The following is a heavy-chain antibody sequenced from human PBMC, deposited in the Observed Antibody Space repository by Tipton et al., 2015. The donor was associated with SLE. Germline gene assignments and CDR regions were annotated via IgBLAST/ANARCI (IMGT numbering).Heavy chain of an antibody. Sequence: TLSLTCTVSGGSICGYYWSWIRQPAGKGLEWIGRIYSSGSTIYNPSLKSRVTLSLDMSNNQFSLRVRSVTAADTAVYYCARGGGSYYDYWGQGTLVTVSS. CDR2: IYSSGST. J-gene: IGHJ4*02. CDR3: ARGGGSYYDY. V-gene: IGHV4-4*07. D-gene: IGHD1-26*01. CDR1: GGSICGYY.